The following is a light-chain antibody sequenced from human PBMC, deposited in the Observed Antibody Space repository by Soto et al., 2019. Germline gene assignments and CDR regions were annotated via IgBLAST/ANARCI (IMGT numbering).Light chain of an antibody. CDR3: QQYNNWPVT. V-gene: IGKV3-15*01. J-gene: IGKJ1*01. CDR2: GAS. CDR1: QSVSSN. Sequence: EIVMTQSPATLSASPGERATLSCRASQSVSSNLAWYHQKPGQAPRLLIYGASTRATAIPARFSGSGSGTEFTLTISTLQSEDCAVYYCQQYNNWPVTFGQGTKVDI.